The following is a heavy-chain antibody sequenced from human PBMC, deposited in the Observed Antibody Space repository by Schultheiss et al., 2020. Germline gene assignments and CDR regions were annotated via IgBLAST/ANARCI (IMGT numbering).Heavy chain of an antibody. V-gene: IGHV3-21*01. D-gene: IGHD2-2*01. CDR2: ISSSSSYI. Sequence: GESLKISCAASGFTVSSNYMSWVRQAPGKGLEWVSSISSSSSYIYYADSVKGRFTISRDDSKNTLYLQMNSLRAEDTAVYYCARDLVTCSKGTSCYGMDVWGQGTTVNVCS. J-gene: IGHJ6*02. CDR1: GFTVSSNY. CDR3: ARDLVTCSKGTSCYGMDV.